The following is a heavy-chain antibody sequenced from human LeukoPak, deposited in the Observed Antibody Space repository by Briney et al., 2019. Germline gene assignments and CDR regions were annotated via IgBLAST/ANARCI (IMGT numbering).Heavy chain of an antibody. V-gene: IGHV3-30*18. CDR2: ISYDGSHE. Sequence: GGSLRLSCAASRFTFSGYGIHWVRQAPGKGLEWVALISYDGSHEYYPASVKGRFTISRDNSKNTLSLQMNSLRPEDTAVYYCAKSQLIGSYHPPGYWGQGTLVTVSS. CDR3: AKSQLIGSYHPPGY. CDR1: RFTFSGYG. J-gene: IGHJ4*02. D-gene: IGHD1-26*01.